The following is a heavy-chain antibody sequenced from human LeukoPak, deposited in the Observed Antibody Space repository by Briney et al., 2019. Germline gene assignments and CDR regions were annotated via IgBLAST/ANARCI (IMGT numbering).Heavy chain of an antibody. D-gene: IGHD5-12*01. CDR2: IYNSGST. CDR1: GGSISSNNYY. Sequence: SETLSLTCTVSGGSISSNNYYWGRIAQPPGQGLEWIVSIYNSGSTYYNPSLKSRITISVDTYKNQFALKLISVTDAATAVYSCARQSRGKSDYWSQGTLVTVSS. V-gene: IGHV4-39*01. J-gene: IGHJ4*02. CDR3: ARQSRGKSDY.